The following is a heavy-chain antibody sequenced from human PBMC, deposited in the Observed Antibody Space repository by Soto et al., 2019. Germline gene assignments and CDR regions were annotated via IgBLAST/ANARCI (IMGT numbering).Heavy chain of an antibody. V-gene: IGHV3-23*01. CDR1: GFTFDGYA. CDR3: AKAREVTLVRVPSSY. CDR2: IGGSGDGT. Sequence: GGSLRLSCAASGFTFDGYAMSWVRQAPGKGRQWVSTIGGSGDGTDYADSVKGRFTISRDNSKNTLYLQMNSLRAEDTAVYYCAKAREVTLVRVPSSYWGEGSLVPVSS. D-gene: IGHD3-10*01. J-gene: IGHJ4*02.